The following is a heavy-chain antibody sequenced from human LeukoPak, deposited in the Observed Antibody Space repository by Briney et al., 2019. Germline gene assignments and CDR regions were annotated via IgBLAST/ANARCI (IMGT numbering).Heavy chain of an antibody. CDR3: AKDLSVTYYDILTGKVDY. V-gene: IGHV3-23*01. Sequence: GGSLRLSCAASGFTFSSYAMSWVRQAPGKGLEWVSAISGSGGSTYYADSVKGRFTISRDNSKNTLYLQMNSLRAEDTAVYYCAKDLSVTYYDILTGKVDYWGQGTLVTVSS. J-gene: IGHJ4*02. D-gene: IGHD3-9*01. CDR1: GFTFSSYA. CDR2: ISGSGGST.